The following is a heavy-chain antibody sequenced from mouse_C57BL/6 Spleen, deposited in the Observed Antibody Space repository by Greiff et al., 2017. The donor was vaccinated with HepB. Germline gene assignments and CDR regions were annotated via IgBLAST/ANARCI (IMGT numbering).Heavy chain of an antibody. D-gene: IGHD4-1*01. V-gene: IGHV1-82*01. J-gene: IGHJ3*01. CDR2: IYPGDGDT. Sequence: QVQLQQSGPELVKPGASVKISCKASGYAFSSSWMNWVKQRPGKGLEWIGRIYPGDGDTNYNGKFKGKATLTADKSSSTAYMQLSSLTSEDSAVYFCARLDWDVGFAYWGQGTLVTVSA. CDR3: ARLDWDVGFAY. CDR1: GYAFSSSW.